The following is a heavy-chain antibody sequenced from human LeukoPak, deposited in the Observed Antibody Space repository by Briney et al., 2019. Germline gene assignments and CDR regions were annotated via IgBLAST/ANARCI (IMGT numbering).Heavy chain of an antibody. CDR1: GYSFTSYW. CDR2: IYPGDSDT. J-gene: IGHJ3*02. D-gene: IGHD1-26*01. Sequence: GESLKISCKGSGYSFTSYWIGWVRQMPEKGLELMGIIYPGDSDTRYSPSFQGQLTISADKSISTAYLQWSSLKASDTAMYYCARLGEIVGAKGSNAFDIWGQGTMVTVSS. CDR3: ARLGEIVGAKGSNAFDI. V-gene: IGHV5-51*01.